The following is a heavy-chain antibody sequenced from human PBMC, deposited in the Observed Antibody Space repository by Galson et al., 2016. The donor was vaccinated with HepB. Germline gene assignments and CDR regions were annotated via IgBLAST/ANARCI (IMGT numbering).Heavy chain of an antibody. CDR2: ISGSGGST. CDR1: GFTFINYA. J-gene: IGHJ3*02. D-gene: IGHD2-2*02. CDR3: ARGRTTSCNSAFDI. V-gene: IGHV3-23*01. Sequence: SLRLSCAASGFTFINYAMTWVRQAPGKGLEWVSSISGSGGSTYYADPVKGRFTISRDNSKNTLYLQVNSLRVEDTAIYYCARGRTTSCNSAFDIWGQGTMVIVSS.